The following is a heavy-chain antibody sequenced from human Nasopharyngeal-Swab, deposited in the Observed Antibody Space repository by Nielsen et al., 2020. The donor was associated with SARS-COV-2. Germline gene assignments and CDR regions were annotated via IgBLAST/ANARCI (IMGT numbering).Heavy chain of an antibody. V-gene: IGHV3-21*01. Sequence: GESLKISCAASGFTFSSYSMNWVRQAPGKGLEWVSSISSSSGYIYYADSMKGRFTISRDNAKNSLYLQMNSLRAEDTAVYYCTTDSGGASGVSYWGQGTLVTVSS. D-gene: IGHD3-16*01. J-gene: IGHJ4*02. CDR3: TTDSGGASGVSY. CDR2: ISSSSGYI. CDR1: GFTFSSYS.